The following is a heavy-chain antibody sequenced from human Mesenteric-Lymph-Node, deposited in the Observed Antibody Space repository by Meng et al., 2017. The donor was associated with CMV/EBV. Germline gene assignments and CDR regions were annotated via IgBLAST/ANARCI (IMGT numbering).Heavy chain of an antibody. Sequence: TCTVSGCSVSIGDYFWSWIRQPPGKGLEWIAYIYYSGSTYYNPSLKSRLTLSVDMSKNQFSLKLSSVTAADTAVYYCARVVHNWFDPWGQGTLVTVSS. CDR1: GCSVSIGDYF. CDR2: IYYSGST. CDR3: ARVVHNWFDP. J-gene: IGHJ5*02. V-gene: IGHV4-30-4*08.